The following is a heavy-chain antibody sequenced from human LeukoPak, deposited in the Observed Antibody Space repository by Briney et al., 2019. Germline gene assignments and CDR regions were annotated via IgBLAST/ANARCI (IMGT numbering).Heavy chain of an antibody. D-gene: IGHD5-12*01. CDR1: GFTFSSYG. V-gene: IGHV3-23*01. Sequence: GGSLRLSCAASGFTFSSYGMNWVRQAPGKGLEWVSVISGSGGSTYYADSVKGRFTIFRDKSKNTVYLQINSLRAEDTAVYYCAKGVYSGYDYYFDYWGQGTLVTVSS. CDR2: ISGSGGST. CDR3: AKGVYSGYDYYFDY. J-gene: IGHJ4*02.